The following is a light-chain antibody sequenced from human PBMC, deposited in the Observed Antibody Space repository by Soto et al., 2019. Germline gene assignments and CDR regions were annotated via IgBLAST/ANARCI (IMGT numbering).Light chain of an antibody. Sequence: QSVLTQPPSASGTPGQRVTISCSGSNSNIGINTVSWYQQVPGTAPRVLIYADNQRPSGVPDRFSGSKSGTSASLAISWLPSEDEAAYYCAAWDDTLNARNVFGTGTKVTVL. CDR3: AAWDDTLNARNV. CDR2: ADN. V-gene: IGLV1-44*01. J-gene: IGLJ1*01. CDR1: NSNIGINT.